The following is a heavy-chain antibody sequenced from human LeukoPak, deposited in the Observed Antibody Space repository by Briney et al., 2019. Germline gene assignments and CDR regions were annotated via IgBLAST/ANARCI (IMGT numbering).Heavy chain of an antibody. CDR2: INHSGST. V-gene: IGHV4-34*01. CDR3: ARGQTYFMGAFPRAVTGCFDY. J-gene: IGHJ4*02. Sequence: PSETLSLTCAVYGGSFSGYYWSWIRQPPGKGLEWIGEINHSGSTNYNPSLKSRVAISVDTSKNQSSLKLSSVTAADTAVYYCARGQTYFMGAFPRAVTGCFDYWGQGTLVTVSS. D-gene: IGHD2/OR15-2a*01. CDR1: GGSFSGYY.